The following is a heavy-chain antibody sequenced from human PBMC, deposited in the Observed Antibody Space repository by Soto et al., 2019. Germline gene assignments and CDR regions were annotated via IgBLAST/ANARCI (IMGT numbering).Heavy chain of an antibody. CDR2: ISSSSSYI. D-gene: IGHD3-9*01. CDR1: GFTFSSYS. V-gene: IGHV3-21*01. CDR3: ARDDLLSQPESYYDILTGVPDY. J-gene: IGHJ4*02. Sequence: PGGSLRLSYAASGFTFSSYSMNWVRQAPGKGLEWVSSISSSSSYIYYADSVKGRFTISRDNAKNSLYLQMNSLRAEDTAVYYCARDDLLSQPESYYDILTGVPDYWGQGTLVTVSS.